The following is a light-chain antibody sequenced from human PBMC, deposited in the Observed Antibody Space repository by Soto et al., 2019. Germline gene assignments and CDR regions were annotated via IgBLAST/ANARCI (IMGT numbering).Light chain of an antibody. CDR2: EVS. Sequence: QSVLTQPAPVSGSPGQSITISCTGTSSDVGGYDYVSWYQQHPGKASKVMISEVSNRPSGVSNRFSGSKSGNTASLTISGLQAEDEADYYCSSYTSSTTLFYVYGTGTKATVL. J-gene: IGLJ1*01. CDR3: SSYTSSTTLFYV. V-gene: IGLV2-14*01. CDR1: SSDVGGYDY.